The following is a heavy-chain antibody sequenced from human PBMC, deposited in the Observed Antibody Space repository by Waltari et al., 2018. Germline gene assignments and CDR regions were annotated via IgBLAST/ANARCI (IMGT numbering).Heavy chain of an antibody. D-gene: IGHD5-18*01. CDR1: GFTFSTYA. J-gene: IGHJ4*02. V-gene: IGHV3-23*01. CDR2: ISNGGTT. CDR3: VNSRALY. Sequence: EVQLLESGGGLVQPGGSLRLSCAASGFTFSTYAMSWVHQAPGKGLEWVSAISNGGTTYYADSVKGRFTISRDNSKNTLYLQLTSLRADDTAIYYCVNSRALYWGQGTLVTVSS.